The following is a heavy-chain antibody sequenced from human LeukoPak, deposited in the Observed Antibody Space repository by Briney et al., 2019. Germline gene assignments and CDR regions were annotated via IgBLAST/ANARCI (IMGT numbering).Heavy chain of an antibody. D-gene: IGHD4-11*01. CDR2: ISSGSSYI. J-gene: IGHJ6*02. CDR3: ARGNYDYYYYGMDV. CDR1: GFTFSSYS. V-gene: IGHV3-21*01. Sequence: GGSLRLSCAASGFTFSSYSMNWVRQAPGKGLEWVSSISSGSSYIYYADSVKGRFTISRDNAKNSLYLQMNSLRAEDTAVYYCARGNYDYYYYGMDVWGQGTTVTVSS.